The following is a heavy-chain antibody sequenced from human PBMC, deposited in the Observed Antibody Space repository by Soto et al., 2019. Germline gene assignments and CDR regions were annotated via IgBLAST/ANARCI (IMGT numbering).Heavy chain of an antibody. Sequence: EVPLVESGGGLVQPGGSLRLSCAASGFTFSSYSMNWVRQAPGKGLEWVSYISSSSSTIYYTDSVKGRFTISRDNAKKSLYLQINSLRAEDTAVYYCARDQVAAAGTPLWYWGQGTLVTVSS. CDR3: ARDQVAAAGTPLWY. J-gene: IGHJ4*02. V-gene: IGHV3-48*01. D-gene: IGHD6-13*01. CDR1: GFTFSSYS. CDR2: ISSSSSTI.